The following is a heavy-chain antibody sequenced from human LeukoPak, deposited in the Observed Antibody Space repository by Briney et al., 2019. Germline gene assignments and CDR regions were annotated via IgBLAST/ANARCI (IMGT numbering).Heavy chain of an antibody. Sequence: GGSLRLSCAASGFTISSYGMHWVRQAPGKGLVWVSGTNTDGSSTMYADSVKGRFTIARDNAKNTLYLQMNSLRAEDTAVYYCYGANAEHWGQGTLVTVSS. D-gene: IGHD4-23*01. J-gene: IGHJ1*01. V-gene: IGHV3-74*03. CDR1: GFTISSYG. CDR3: YGANAEH. CDR2: TNTDGSST.